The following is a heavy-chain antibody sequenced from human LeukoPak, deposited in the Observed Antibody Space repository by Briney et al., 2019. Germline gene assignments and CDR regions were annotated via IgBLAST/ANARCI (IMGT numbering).Heavy chain of an antibody. Sequence: GGSPRLSCTASGFTFGDYAMSWFRQAPGKGLEWVGFIRSKAYGGTTEYAASVKGRFTISRDDSKSIAYLQMNSLKTEDTAVYYCTRGLSASAVSVGGSNAYYFDYWGQGTLVTVSS. J-gene: IGHJ4*02. V-gene: IGHV3-49*03. CDR2: IRSKAYGGTT. CDR1: GFTFGDYA. CDR3: TRGLSASAVSVGGSNAYYFDY. D-gene: IGHD6-13*01.